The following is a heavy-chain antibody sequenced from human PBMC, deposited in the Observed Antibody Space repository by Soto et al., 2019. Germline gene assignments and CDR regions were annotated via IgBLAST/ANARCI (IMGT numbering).Heavy chain of an antibody. CDR2: INPDSGVT. CDR3: ARGRSTIVDS. Sequence: QVQLVQSGAEVKKPGASVKVSCKASGYTFIDFYMHWVRQAPGQGLEWLGWINPDSGVTNCAQKFQGWVTMTGDPSLSTAYLELKRLTSDATAIYYCARGRSTIVDSWGQGTLVTVSS. CDR1: GYTFIDFY. D-gene: IGHD2-21*01. J-gene: IGHJ5*01. V-gene: IGHV1-2*04.